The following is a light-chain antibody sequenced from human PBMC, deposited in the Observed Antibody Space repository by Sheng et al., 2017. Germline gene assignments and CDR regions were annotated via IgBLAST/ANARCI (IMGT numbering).Light chain of an antibody. J-gene: IGKJ3*01. Sequence: DIVVTQSPDILSLSPGESANLLCRASQSVSVSYLAWYQKKPGQPPRLIIHGASNRATGIPDRFSGSGYATDFTLTISRLEPEDFAVYYCQQYGTSIGFTFGPGTKVDLK. CDR2: GAS. CDR1: QSVSVSY. CDR3: QQYGTSIGFT. V-gene: IGKV3-20*01.